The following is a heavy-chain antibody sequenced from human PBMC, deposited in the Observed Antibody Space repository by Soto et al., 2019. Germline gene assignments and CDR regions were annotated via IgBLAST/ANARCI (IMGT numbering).Heavy chain of an antibody. D-gene: IGHD1-26*01. Sequence: QVQLVQSGAEVKKPGSSVKVSCKASGATFSSYAISWVRQGPGEGLEWMGGIIPIFGTANYAQKFQGRVTITADESTSTAYMELSSLRSEDTAVYYCARGGSGSYFSFDIWGQGTMVTVSS. CDR1: GATFSSYA. CDR2: IIPIFGTA. V-gene: IGHV1-69*01. CDR3: ARGGSGSYFSFDI. J-gene: IGHJ3*02.